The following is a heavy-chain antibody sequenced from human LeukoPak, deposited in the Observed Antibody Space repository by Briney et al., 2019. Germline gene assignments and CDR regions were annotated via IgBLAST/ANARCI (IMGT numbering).Heavy chain of an antibody. CDR3: AGGPGGSWAPFDY. J-gene: IGHJ4*02. V-gene: IGHV1-3*01. CDR2: INADNGNT. CDR1: GYTFTSYA. D-gene: IGHD6-13*01. Sequence: ASVKVSCKASGYTFTSYAMHWVRQAPGQRLEWMGWINADNGNTEYSQKLQGRVTIVRDTSASTAYMELSSLKSEDTAVYYCAGGPGGSWAPFDYWGQGTLVTVSS.